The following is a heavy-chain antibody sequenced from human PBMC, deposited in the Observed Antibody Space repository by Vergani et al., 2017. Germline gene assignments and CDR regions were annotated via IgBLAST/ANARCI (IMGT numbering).Heavy chain of an antibody. CDR2: IIPIFGTA. D-gene: IGHD4-17*01. CDR3: AGVEKFYGDYQKPFDY. V-gene: IGHV1-69*12. CDR1: GGTFSSYA. Sequence: QVHLVQSGAEVKKPGSSVKVSCKASGGTFSSYAISWVRQAPGQGLEWMGGIIPIFGTANYAQKFQGRVTITEEESTSTAYMELSRLRSEDTAVYYCAGVEKFYGDYQKPFDYWGQGTLVTVSS. J-gene: IGHJ4*02.